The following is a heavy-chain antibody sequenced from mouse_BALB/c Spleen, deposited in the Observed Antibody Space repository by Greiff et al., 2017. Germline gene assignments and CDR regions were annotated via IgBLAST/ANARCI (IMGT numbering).Heavy chain of an antibody. CDR3: ARDRGVRRAFDY. J-gene: IGHJ2*01. CDR1: GFSLTSYG. Sequence: VQLQQSGPGLVAPSQSLSITCPVSGFSLTSYGVHWVRQPPGKGLEWLGVIWAGGSTNYNSALMSRLSISKDNSKSQVFLKMNSLQTDDTAMYYCARDRGVRRAFDYWGQGTTLTVSS. V-gene: IGHV2-9*02. D-gene: IGHD2-14*01. CDR2: IWAGGST.